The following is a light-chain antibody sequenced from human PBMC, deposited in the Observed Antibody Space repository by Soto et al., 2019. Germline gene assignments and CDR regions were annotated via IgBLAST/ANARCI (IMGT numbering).Light chain of an antibody. Sequence: EIVMTQSPATLSVTLGERATLSCRASQDISSNLVWYQQRPGQAPRLLISNASRRATGIPDRFRGSGSGTDFSLSITRLEPEDSAVYYCQHYVSLPLTFGGGTKVEIK. V-gene: IGKV3-20*01. CDR2: NAS. CDR3: QHYVSLPLT. J-gene: IGKJ4*01. CDR1: QDISSN.